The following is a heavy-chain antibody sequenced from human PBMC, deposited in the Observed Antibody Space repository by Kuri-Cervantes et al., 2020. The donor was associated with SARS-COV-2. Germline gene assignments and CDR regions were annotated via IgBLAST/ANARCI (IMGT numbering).Heavy chain of an antibody. V-gene: IGHV1-3*01. D-gene: IGHD2-2*01. Sequence: GESLKISCKASGYTFTSYAMHWVRQAPGQRLEWMGWINAGNGNTKYSQKFQGRVTITRDTSASTAYMELSSLRSEDTAVYYCARDLVVVPAAIGVLNYYYYGMDVWGQGTTVTVSS. CDR3: ARDLVVVPAAIGVLNYYYYGMDV. CDR1: GYTFTSYA. J-gene: IGHJ6*02. CDR2: INAGNGNT.